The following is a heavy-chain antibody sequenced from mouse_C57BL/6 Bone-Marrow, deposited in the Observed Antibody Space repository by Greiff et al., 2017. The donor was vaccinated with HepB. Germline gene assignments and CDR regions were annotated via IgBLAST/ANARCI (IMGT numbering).Heavy chain of an antibody. CDR1: GYAFSSSW. D-gene: IGHD1-1*01. Sequence: QVQLKESGPELVKPGASVKISCKASGYAFSSSWMNWVKQRPGKGLEWIGRIYPGDGDTNYNGKFKGKATLTADKSSSTAYMELSSLTSEDSAVYFCAREGGFITTVVDYWGQGTTLTVSS. CDR2: IYPGDGDT. CDR3: AREGGFITTVVDY. J-gene: IGHJ2*01. V-gene: IGHV1-82*01.